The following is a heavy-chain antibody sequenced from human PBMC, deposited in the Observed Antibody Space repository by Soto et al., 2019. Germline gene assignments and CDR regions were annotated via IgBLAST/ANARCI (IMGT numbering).Heavy chain of an antibody. CDR3: ARGLDP. CDR1: GGSISSYY. J-gene: IGHJ5*02. CDR2: IYYSGST. Sequence: SETLCLTCTVSGGSISSYYWSWIRQPPGKGLEWIGYIYYSGSTNYNPSLKSRVTISVDTSKNQFSLKLSSVTAADTAVYYCARGLDPWGQGTLVTVSS. V-gene: IGHV4-59*01.